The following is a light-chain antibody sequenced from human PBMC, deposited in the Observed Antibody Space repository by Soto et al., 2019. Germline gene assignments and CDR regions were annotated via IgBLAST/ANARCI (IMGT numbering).Light chain of an antibody. CDR3: CAYADTLYV. CDR1: SSDVGGYNY. V-gene: IGLV2-14*01. J-gene: IGLJ1*01. CDR2: EVS. Sequence: QSALTQPASVSGSPGQSITISCTGTSSDVGGYNYVSWYQQHPGKAPKLMIYEVSNRPSGVSNRFSGSKSGNTASLTISGLRAEDEANYYCCAYADTLYVFGTGTKVTVL.